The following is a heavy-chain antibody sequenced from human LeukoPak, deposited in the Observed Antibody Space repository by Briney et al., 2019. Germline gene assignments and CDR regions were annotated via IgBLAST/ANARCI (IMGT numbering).Heavy chain of an antibody. CDR2: INSDGSST. J-gene: IGHJ4*02. V-gene: IGHV3-74*01. CDR3: ARELGWNGFDY. Sequence: GGSLRLSCAASGFTFSTYWMTWVRQAPGKGLVWVSRINSDGSSTSYADSVKGRFTISRDNAKNTLYLQMNSLRAEDTAVYYCARELGWNGFDYWGQGTLVTVSS. D-gene: IGHD1-1*01. CDR1: GFTFSTYW.